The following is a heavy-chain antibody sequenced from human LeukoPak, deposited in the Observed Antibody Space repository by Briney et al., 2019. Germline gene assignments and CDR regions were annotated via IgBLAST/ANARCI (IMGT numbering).Heavy chain of an antibody. J-gene: IGHJ4*02. CDR2: ISGSGGST. CDR1: GFTFSSYG. Sequence: GGSLRLSCAASGFTFSSYGMSWVRQAPGKGLEWVSAISGSGGSTYYADSVKGRFTISRDNSKNTLYLQMNSLRAEDTAVYYCAKDGRQSLYYYGSGSYRRAPFDYWGQGTLVTVSS. D-gene: IGHD3-10*01. V-gene: IGHV3-23*01. CDR3: AKDGRQSLYYYGSGSYRRAPFDY.